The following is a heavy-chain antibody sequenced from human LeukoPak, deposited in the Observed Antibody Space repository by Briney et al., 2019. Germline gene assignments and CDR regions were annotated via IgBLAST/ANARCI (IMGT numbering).Heavy chain of an antibody. J-gene: IGHJ4*02. CDR2: IKQDGSEK. CDR1: GFKLSTYW. D-gene: IGHD3-10*01. CDR3: ARDYGSGSYPDY. Sequence: PGGSLRLSCAASGFKLSTYWMSWVRQAPGKGLEWVANIKQDGSEKYYVDSVKGRFTISRDNAKNSLYLQMNSLRAEDTAVYYCARDYGSGSYPDYWGQGTLITVSS. V-gene: IGHV3-7*01.